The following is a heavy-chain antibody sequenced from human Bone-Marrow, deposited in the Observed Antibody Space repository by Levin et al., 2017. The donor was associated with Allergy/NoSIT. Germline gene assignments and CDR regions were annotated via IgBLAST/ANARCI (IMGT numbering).Heavy chain of an antibody. Sequence: RAGGSLRLSCAGSGFTFSDYYMSWIRQAPGTGLEWISYVSTSGGATYYADSVKGRFTISRDNAKNSMYLQMNSLRAEDTAVYFCTRDQPRGGSGWHPGWGQGTLVTVSS. CDR1: GFTFSDYY. CDR2: VSTSGGAT. J-gene: IGHJ4*02. CDR3: TRDQPRGGSGWHPG. D-gene: IGHD6-19*01. V-gene: IGHV3-11*01.